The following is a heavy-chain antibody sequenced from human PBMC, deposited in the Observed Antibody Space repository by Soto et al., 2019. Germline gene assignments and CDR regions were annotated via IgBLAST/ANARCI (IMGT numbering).Heavy chain of an antibody. J-gene: IGHJ5*02. V-gene: IGHV3-9*01. CDR2: ISWNSGSI. CDR3: AKDMTARKLSYWFDP. D-gene: IGHD6-6*01. Sequence: EVQLVESGGGLVQPGRSLRLSCAASGFTFDDYAMHWARQAPGKGLEWVSGISWNSGSIGYADSVKGRFTISRDNAKNSLYLQMNSLRAEDTALYYCAKDMTARKLSYWFDPWGQGTLVTVSS. CDR1: GFTFDDYA.